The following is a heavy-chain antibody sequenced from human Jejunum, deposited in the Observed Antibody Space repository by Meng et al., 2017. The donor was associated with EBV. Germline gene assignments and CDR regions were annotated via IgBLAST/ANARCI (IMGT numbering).Heavy chain of an antibody. CDR2: VFNRGCS. J-gene: IGHJ4*02. V-gene: IGHV4-59*01. CDR3: ARDRGTAREFDI. D-gene: IGHD3-10*01. CDR1: CASISDYH. Sequence: VCLQVSGPGLVKPSETLSRTCTVSCASISDYHRIWIRQSPGMGLEWIGFVFNRGCSNYYPSLRSRVAMSLDTSRNKFSLKLNSVTAAVTAVYYCARDRGTAREFDIWGQGTLVTVPS.